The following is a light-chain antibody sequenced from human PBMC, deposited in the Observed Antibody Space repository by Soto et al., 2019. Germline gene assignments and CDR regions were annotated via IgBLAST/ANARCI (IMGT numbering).Light chain of an antibody. CDR1: SSDVGGYDH. CDR2: EVT. CDR3: SSDAGNYNYV. J-gene: IGLJ1*01. V-gene: IGLV2-8*01. Sequence: QSALTQPPSASGSPGQSVTIPSTGTSSDVGGYDHVSWYQQHPGKAPKLMIYEVTKRPAGVPDRFSGSKSGNTASLTVSGLQAEDEADYFCSSDAGNYNYVFGTGTKVTVL.